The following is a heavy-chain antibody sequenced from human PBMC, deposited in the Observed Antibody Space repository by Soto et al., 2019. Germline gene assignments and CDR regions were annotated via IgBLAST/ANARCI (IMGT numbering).Heavy chain of an antibody. V-gene: IGHV3-11*01. CDR3: ARDLKAVVNHIHYNHYGLDV. D-gene: IGHD3-22*01. CDR1: GFIFNDYY. CDR2: ISSGASTI. Sequence: QEHLVESGGGLVKPGGSLRLSCAASGFIFNDYYMSWIRQAPGKGLEWVAYISSGASTISYADSVKGRFTISRDNTKNLLYLQMNSLRAEDTAVYYCARDLKAVVNHIHYNHYGLDVWCQGTTVTVSS. J-gene: IGHJ6*02.